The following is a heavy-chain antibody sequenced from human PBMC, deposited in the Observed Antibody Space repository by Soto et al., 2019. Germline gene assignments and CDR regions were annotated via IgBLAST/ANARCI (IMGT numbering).Heavy chain of an antibody. Sequence: QVQLVQSGAEVKKPGSSVKVSCKASGGTFSSYAISWVRQAPGQGLEWMGGIIPIFGTANYAQKFQGRVTITADEPTRTAYMELSSLRSEDTAVYYCARGSYYSYYYYYGMDVWGQGTTVTVSS. D-gene: IGHD3-16*01. CDR1: GGTFSSYA. CDR2: IIPIFGTA. V-gene: IGHV1-69*12. J-gene: IGHJ6*02. CDR3: ARGSYYSYYYYYGMDV.